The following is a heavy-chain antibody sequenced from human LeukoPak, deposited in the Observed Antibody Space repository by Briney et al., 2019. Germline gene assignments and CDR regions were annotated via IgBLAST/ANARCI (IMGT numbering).Heavy chain of an antibody. CDR2: IYSGGST. Sequence: GGSLRLSCAASGFTVSSNYMSWVRQAPGKGLEWVSVIYSGGSTYYADSVKGRFTISRDNSKNTLYLQMNSLRSEDTAVYYCARLSGSSTGDYWGQGTLVTVSS. CDR3: ARLSGSSTGDY. V-gene: IGHV3-53*05. J-gene: IGHJ4*02. D-gene: IGHD1-26*01. CDR1: GFTVSSNY.